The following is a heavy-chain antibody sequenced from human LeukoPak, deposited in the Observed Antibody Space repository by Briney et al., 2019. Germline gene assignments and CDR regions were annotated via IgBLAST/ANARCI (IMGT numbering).Heavy chain of an antibody. CDR1: GYTFSGYY. V-gene: IGHV1-2*02. CDR2: INPNSGGT. J-gene: IGHJ4*02. CDR3: ARGGVGATTY. Sequence: ASVKVSCKASGYTFSGYYMHWVRQAPGQRLEWMGWINPNSGGTNYAQKFQGRVTMTRDTSISTASMELSRLTPDDTAVYYCARGGVGATTYWGQGTLVTVSS. D-gene: IGHD1-26*01.